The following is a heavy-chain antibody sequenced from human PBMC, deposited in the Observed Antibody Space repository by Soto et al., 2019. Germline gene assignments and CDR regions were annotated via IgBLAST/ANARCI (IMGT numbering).Heavy chain of an antibody. Sequence: QVQLQESGPGLVKPSQSLSLTCTVSGDSISSAPYYWSWIRQHPGKGLEWIGYIYYSGNTHYSPSLKSRAAISVDTSKNQLSLKLNSVTAADTAVYYWAKSYGPTDTWFNPWGQGTLVTVSS. J-gene: IGHJ5*02. CDR1: GDSISSAPYY. D-gene: IGHD2-21*02. CDR2: IYYSGNT. V-gene: IGHV4-31*03. CDR3: AKSYGPTDTWFNP.